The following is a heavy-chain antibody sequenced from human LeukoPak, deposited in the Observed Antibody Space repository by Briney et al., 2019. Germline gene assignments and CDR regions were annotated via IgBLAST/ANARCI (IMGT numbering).Heavy chain of an antibody. CDR2: ISAYNGNI. D-gene: IGHD3-3*01. V-gene: IGHV1-18*01. J-gene: IGHJ4*02. Sequence: ASVKVSCKASGYTFTNYGITWVRQAPGQGLEWMGWISAYNGNINYAQKLQGRVTMTTDTSASTAYMELRSLRSDDTAVYYCARDRPGDDFWSGYENFDYWGQGTLVTVSS. CDR1: GYTFTNYG. CDR3: ARDRPGDDFWSGYENFDY.